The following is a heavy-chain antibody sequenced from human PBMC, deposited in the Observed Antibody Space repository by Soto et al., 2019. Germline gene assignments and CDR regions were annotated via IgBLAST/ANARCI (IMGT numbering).Heavy chain of an antibody. CDR2: IYWDDDK. V-gene: IGHV2-5*02. J-gene: IGHJ6*03. CDR1: GFSLSTSGVG. Sequence: QITLKESGPTLVNPTQTLTLTCTFSGFSLSTSGVGVGWIRQPPGKALEWLALIYWDDDKRYSPSLKSRLTITKDTSKNQVVLTMTNMDPVDTATYYCAHNRGTVTPTYYYYMDVWGKGTTVTVSS. CDR3: AHNRGTVTPTYYYYMDV. D-gene: IGHD4-17*01.